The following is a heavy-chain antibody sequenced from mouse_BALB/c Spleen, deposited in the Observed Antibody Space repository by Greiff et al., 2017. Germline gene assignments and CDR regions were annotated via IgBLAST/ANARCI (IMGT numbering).Heavy chain of an antibody. Sequence: DVQLVESGGGLVKPGGSLKLSCAASGFAFSSYDMSWVRQTPEQRLEWVAYISSGGGSTYYPDTVKGRFTISRDNAKNTLYLQMSSLKSEDTAMYYCARRSNYGHAMDYWGQGTSVTVSS. V-gene: IGHV5-12-1*01. CDR3: ARRSNYGHAMDY. CDR1: GFAFSSYD. D-gene: IGHD2-5*01. CDR2: ISSGGGST. J-gene: IGHJ4*01.